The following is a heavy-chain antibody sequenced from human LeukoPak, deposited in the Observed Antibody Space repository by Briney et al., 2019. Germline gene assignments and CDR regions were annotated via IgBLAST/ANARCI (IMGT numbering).Heavy chain of an antibody. Sequence: SVKVSCKASGYTFTSYYMHWVRQAPGQGLEWMGIINPSGGGTSYAQKFQGRVTMTRDTSTSTVYMELSSLRSEDTAVYYCARAYGSGSYTLLFFDYWGQGTLVTVSS. D-gene: IGHD3-10*01. CDR2: INPSGGGT. CDR1: GYTFTSYY. V-gene: IGHV1-46*01. J-gene: IGHJ4*02. CDR3: ARAYGSGSYTLLFFDY.